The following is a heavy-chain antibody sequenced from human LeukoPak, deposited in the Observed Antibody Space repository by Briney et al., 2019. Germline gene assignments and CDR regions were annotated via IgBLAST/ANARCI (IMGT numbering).Heavy chain of an antibody. Sequence: GGSLRLSCAASGFTCSNYWMSWVRQIPGKGLEWVANIKQDGSEKYYVDSVKGRFTTSRDSAKNSLYLQMNSLRAEDTAVYYCARGPLGFCSTNSCPFDYWGQGTLVTVSS. V-gene: IGHV3-7*01. CDR3: ARGPLGFCSTNSCPFDY. CDR2: IKQDGSEK. J-gene: IGHJ4*02. CDR1: GFTCSNYW. D-gene: IGHD2-2*01.